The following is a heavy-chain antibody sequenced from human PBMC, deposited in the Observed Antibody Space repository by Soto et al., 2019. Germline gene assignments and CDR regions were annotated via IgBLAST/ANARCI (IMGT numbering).Heavy chain of an antibody. Sequence: QVQLQQWGAGLLKPSETLSLTCAVYGGSFSGYYWCWIRQTPGKGLEWIGEINHSGSTNYNPSLKSRVTISVDTSKHQFYLKLRSVTAADTAVYYCESGHGYCSGGSGYSGYPFPLAYWGQGTLVTVSA. J-gene: IGHJ4*02. CDR3: ESGHGYCSGGSGYSGYPFPLAY. CDR1: GGSFSGYY. V-gene: IGHV4-34*01. CDR2: INHSGST. D-gene: IGHD2-15*01.